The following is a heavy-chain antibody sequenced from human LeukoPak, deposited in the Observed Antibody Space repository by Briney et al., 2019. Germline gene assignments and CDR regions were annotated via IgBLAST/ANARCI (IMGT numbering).Heavy chain of an antibody. CDR1: GFTFSNFA. Sequence: GCSLTLSCAASGFTFSNFAIRWVRQVPGKGLEWVSSIDGSGDKTHYPDSVRGRFTVSRDNSKNTLYLQMNSLRVEDTATYFCAKVQFNWGPIDYWGQGTPVIVSS. CDR2: IDGSGDKT. J-gene: IGHJ4*02. D-gene: IGHD7-27*01. CDR3: AKVQFNWGPIDY. V-gene: IGHV3-23*01.